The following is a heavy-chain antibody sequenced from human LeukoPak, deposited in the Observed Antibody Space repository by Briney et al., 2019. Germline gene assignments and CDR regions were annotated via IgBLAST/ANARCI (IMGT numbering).Heavy chain of an antibody. V-gene: IGHV3-74*01. CDR2: ISTDGSST. D-gene: IGHD1-26*01. Sequence: GGSLRLSCAASRFTFSSYWMHWVRQAPGKGLVWVSRISTDGSSTTYADSVKGRFTISRDNAKNTLYLQMNSLRAEDTAVYYCARTIGSKNAFDMWGQGTMVTVSP. J-gene: IGHJ3*02. CDR1: RFTFSSYW. CDR3: ARTIGSKNAFDM.